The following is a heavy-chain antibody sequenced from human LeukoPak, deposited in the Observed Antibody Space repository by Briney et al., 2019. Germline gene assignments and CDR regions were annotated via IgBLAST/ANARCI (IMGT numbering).Heavy chain of an antibody. CDR1: GFTFSDYY. D-gene: IGHD2-15*01. CDR3: ARAQTEDIVVVVAATVYMDV. CDR2: ISSSGSTI. J-gene: IGHJ6*03. V-gene: IGHV3-11*04. Sequence: GGSLRLSCAASGFTFSDYYMSWIRQAPGKGLEWVSYISSSGSTIYYADSVKGRFTISRDNAKNSLYPQMNSLRAEDTAVYYCARAQTEDIVVVVAATVYMDVWGKGTTVTVSS.